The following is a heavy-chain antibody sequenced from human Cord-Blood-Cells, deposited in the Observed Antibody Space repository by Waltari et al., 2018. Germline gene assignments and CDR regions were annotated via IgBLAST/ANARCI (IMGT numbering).Heavy chain of an antibody. D-gene: IGHD6-19*01. CDR2: VDPEDGET. Sequence: EVQLVQSGAEVKKPGATVKISCKVSGYTFTDYYMHWVQQAPGKGLDGMGLVDPEDGETIYADKFQGIVLRTAYTSTDTAYMELRSLRSEDTAVYYCATVLLSSGWTVNWFDPWGQGTLVTVSS. V-gene: IGHV1-69-2*01. CDR1: GYTFTDYY. J-gene: IGHJ5*02. CDR3: ATVLLSSGWTVNWFDP.